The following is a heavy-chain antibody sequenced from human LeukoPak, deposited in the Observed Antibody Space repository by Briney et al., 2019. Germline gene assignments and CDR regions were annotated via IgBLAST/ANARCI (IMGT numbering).Heavy chain of an antibody. Sequence: PSETLSLTCTVSGGSISSSSYYWGWIRQPPGKGLEWIGSIYYSGSTYYNPSLKSRVTISVDTSKNQFSLKLSSVTAADTAVYYCARTPSPYGDYAYYFDYWGQGTLVTVSS. D-gene: IGHD4-17*01. CDR3: ARTPSPYGDYAYYFDY. J-gene: IGHJ4*02. CDR1: GGSISSSSYY. CDR2: IYYSGST. V-gene: IGHV4-39*01.